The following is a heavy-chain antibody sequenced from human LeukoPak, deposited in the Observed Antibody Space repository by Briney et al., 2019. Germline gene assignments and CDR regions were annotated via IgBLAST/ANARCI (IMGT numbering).Heavy chain of an antibody. CDR2: ISASGRTT. V-gene: IGHV3-48*01. D-gene: IGHD6-6*01. CDR1: GVSFNHYS. Sequence: PGGSLRLSCAASGVSFNHYSLNWVRQPPGKGLEWISYISASGRTTYYADSVKGRFTISRDHATLYLHMDTLRSEDTALYYCASQSSSSSTRAPDFWGLGNLVTVSS. J-gene: IGHJ4*02. CDR3: ASQSSSSSTRAPDF.